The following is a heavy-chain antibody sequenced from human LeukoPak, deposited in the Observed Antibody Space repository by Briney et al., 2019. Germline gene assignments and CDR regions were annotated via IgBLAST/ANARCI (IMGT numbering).Heavy chain of an antibody. D-gene: IGHD5-18*01. V-gene: IGHV4-61*01. CDR3: ARDYQGGYGDKTVDY. J-gene: IGHJ4*02. CDR2: IYYSGST. Sequence: PSETLSLTCTVSGYSISSGYYWSWIRPPPGKGLEWIGYIYYSGSTNYNPSLKSRVTISVDTSKNQFSLKLSSVTAADTAVYYCARDYQGGYGDKTVDYWGQGTLVTVSS. CDR1: GYSISSGYY.